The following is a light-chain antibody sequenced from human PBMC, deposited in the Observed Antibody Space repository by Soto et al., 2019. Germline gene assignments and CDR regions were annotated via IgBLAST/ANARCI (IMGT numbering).Light chain of an antibody. Sequence: QSALTQPPSASGSPGQSVTISCTGTSSDVGGYNYVSWYQQHPGKAPKLMIYEVSKRPSGVPDRFSGSKSGNTASLTVSGLQTEDEADYYCSSYAGAKGLFGGGTKLPVL. V-gene: IGLV2-8*01. CDR2: EVS. CDR3: SSYAGAKGL. J-gene: IGLJ2*01. CDR1: SSDVGGYNY.